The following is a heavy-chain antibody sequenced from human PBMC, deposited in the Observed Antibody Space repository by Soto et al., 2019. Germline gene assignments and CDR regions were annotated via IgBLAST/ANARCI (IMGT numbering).Heavy chain of an antibody. V-gene: IGHV1-18*01. D-gene: IGHD2-2*01. J-gene: IGHJ4*01. CDR2: INPYSGNT. CDR1: GSPYISQG. Sequence: SVKVACRTSGSPYISQGIILVRKAPGQGSEWLGWINPYSGNTRFAQKVQCRVTLTTDTSTSTAYMELRSLTSDDTAMYYCATDGDRGYARYCDY. CDR3: ATDGDRGYARYCDY.